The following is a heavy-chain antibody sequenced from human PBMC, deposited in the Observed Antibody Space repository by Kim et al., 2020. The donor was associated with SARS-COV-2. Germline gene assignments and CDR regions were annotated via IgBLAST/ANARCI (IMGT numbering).Heavy chain of an antibody. J-gene: IGHJ4*01. CDR3: ARQGDGWYKAPIDY. Sequence: SETLSLTCTVSGGSISSSSYYWGWIRQPPGKGLEWIGSIYYSGSTYYNPSLKSRVTISVDTSKNQFTLKLSSVTAADTAVYYCARQGDGWYKAPIDYWG. CDR2: IYYSGST. D-gene: IGHD6-19*01. CDR1: GGSISSSSYY. V-gene: IGHV4-39*01.